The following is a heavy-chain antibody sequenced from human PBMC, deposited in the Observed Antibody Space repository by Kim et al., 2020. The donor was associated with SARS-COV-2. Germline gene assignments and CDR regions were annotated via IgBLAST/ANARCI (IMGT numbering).Heavy chain of an antibody. Sequence: ASVKVSCKASGYNFTSYAVNWVRQVPGQGLEWMGWINTNTGIPIYAQGFTGRFVFSVDTPVSTAYLQIQSLKSEDTAVYYCARELPPGLDPWGQGTLVTV. V-gene: IGHV7-4-1*01. J-gene: IGHJ5*02. CDR2: INTNTGIP. CDR3: ARELPPGLDP. CDR1: GYNFTSYA.